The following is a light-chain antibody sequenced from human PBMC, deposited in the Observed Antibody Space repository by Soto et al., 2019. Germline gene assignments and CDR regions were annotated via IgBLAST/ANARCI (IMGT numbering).Light chain of an antibody. CDR3: SSDTSSSTLEV. J-gene: IGLJ1*01. CDR2: DVS. Sequence: QSALTQPASVSGSPGQSITISCTGTSSDVGGYNYVSWYQQHPGKAPKLMIYDVSNRPSVVSNRFSGSKSGNTASLTISGLQAEDEADYYCSSDTSSSTLEVFGTGTKVTVL. V-gene: IGLV2-14*01. CDR1: SSDVGGYNY.